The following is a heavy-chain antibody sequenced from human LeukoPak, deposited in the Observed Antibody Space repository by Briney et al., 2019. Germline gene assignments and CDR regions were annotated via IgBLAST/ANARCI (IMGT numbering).Heavy chain of an antibody. J-gene: IGHJ6*02. D-gene: IGHD3-10*01. V-gene: IGHV6-1*01. Sequence: SQTLSLTCAISGDSVSSNSAAWNWIRQSPSRGLEWLRRSYYRSKWYNDYAVSVKSRITINPDTSKNQFSLQLNSVTPEDTAVCYCARDPKYGSGSYYYYGMDVWGQGTTVTVSS. CDR3: ARDPKYGSGSYYYYGMDV. CDR2: SYYRSKWYN. CDR1: GDSVSSNSAA.